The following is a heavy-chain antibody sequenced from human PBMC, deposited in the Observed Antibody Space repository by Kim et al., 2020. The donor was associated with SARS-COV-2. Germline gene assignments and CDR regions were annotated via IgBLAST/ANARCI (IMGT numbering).Heavy chain of an antibody. D-gene: IGHD3-22*01. Sequence: GGSLRLSCAASGFTFNNYGMHWVRQAPGKGLEGVAVIWYDGSNKYYADSVKGRFTISRDNSKNTLYLQMNSLRAEDTAVYYCASAPSDSSSYYWGQGTLVTVSS. V-gene: IGHV3-33*01. CDR3: ASAPSDSSSYY. CDR1: GFTFNNYG. J-gene: IGHJ4*02. CDR2: IWYDGSNK.